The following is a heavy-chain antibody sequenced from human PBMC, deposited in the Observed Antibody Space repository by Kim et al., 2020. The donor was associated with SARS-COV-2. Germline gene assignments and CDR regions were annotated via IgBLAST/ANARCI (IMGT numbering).Heavy chain of an antibody. D-gene: IGHD6-19*01. Sequence: SETLSLTCTVSGGSISSSSYYWGWIRQPPGKGLEWIGSIYYSGSTYYNPSLKSRVTISVDTSKNQFSLKLSSVTAADTAVYYCARGRGWPYPFFDYWGQGTLVTVSS. CDR2: IYYSGST. CDR3: ARGRGWPYPFFDY. V-gene: IGHV4-39*07. CDR1: GGSISSSSYY. J-gene: IGHJ4*02.